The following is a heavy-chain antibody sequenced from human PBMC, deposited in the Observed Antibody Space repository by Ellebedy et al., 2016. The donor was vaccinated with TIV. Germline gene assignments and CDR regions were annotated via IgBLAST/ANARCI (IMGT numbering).Heavy chain of an antibody. J-gene: IGHJ4*02. V-gene: IGHV3-11*01. CDR3: ARDRGGSYSPVDY. CDR1: GFTFSDYY. Sequence: GGSLRLXXAASGFTFSDYYMSWIRQAPGKGLEWVSYISSSGSTIYYADSVKGRFTISRDNAKNSLYLQMNSLRAEDTAVYYCARDRGGSYSPVDYWGQGTPVTVSS. CDR2: ISSSGSTI. D-gene: IGHD1-26*01.